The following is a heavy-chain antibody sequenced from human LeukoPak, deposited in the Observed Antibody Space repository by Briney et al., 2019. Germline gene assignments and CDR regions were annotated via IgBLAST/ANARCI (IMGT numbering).Heavy chain of an antibody. V-gene: IGHV4-59*08. CDR1: GGSISSYY. CDR2: IYYSGST. CDR3: ARQGCSGGSCYSPDTRYAFDI. Sequence: SETLSLTCTVSGGSISSYYWSWIRQPPGKGLEWIGYIYYSGSTNYNPSLKSRVTISVDTSKNQFSLRLSSVTAADTAVYYCARQGCSGGSCYSPDTRYAFDIWGQGTMVTVSS. D-gene: IGHD2-15*01. J-gene: IGHJ3*02.